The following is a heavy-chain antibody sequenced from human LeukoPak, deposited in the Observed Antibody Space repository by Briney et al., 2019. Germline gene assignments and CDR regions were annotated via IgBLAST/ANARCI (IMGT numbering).Heavy chain of an antibody. V-gene: IGHV5-51*01. J-gene: IGHJ4*02. Sequence: GESLKISCKGSGYRFTSYWIGWVRQMPGKGLEWMGIIYPGDSDTRYSPSFQGQVTISADKSISTAYLQWSSLKASDTAMYYCARLSLGITIFGVVIGPLDYWGQGTLVTVSS. CDR3: ARLSLGITIFGVVIGPLDY. D-gene: IGHD3-3*01. CDR1: GYRFTSYW. CDR2: IYPGDSDT.